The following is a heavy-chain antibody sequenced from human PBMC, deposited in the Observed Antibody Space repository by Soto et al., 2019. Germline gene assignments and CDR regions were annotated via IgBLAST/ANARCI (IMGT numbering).Heavy chain of an antibody. CDR1: GGSIRSYC. CDR3: ARQRDYGEIDY. Sequence: PSETLSLTCTVSGGSIRSYCWTWIRQPPGEGLEWIGCICNSGSTNYNPSLKSRVTISVDTPKNQFSLQLSSVTAADTAVYYCARQRDYGEIDYCGQGTLVTVSS. J-gene: IGHJ4*02. CDR2: ICNSGST. V-gene: IGHV4-59*08. D-gene: IGHD4-17*01.